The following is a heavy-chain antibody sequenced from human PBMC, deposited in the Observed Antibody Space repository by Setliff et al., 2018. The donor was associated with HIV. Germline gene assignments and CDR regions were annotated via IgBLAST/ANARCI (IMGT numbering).Heavy chain of an antibody. V-gene: IGHV4-31*01. CDR2: ICNSGVT. J-gene: IGHJ5*02. CDR3: ARGLDGYSSWFRDWFDP. Sequence: SETLSLTCTVSGDSISSGTYCWNWVRQYPGEGLEWIGYICNSGVTNYNPSLKSVVSVSADTSKNQFSLTLRSVTAADTAVYYCARGLDGYSSWFRDWFDPWGQGTQVTVSS. CDR1: GDSISSGTYC. D-gene: IGHD6-13*01.